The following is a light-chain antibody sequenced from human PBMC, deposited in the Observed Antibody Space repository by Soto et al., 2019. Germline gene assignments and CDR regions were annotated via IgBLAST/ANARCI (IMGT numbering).Light chain of an antibody. CDR2: GAS. CDR3: QQYNNWPIT. V-gene: IGKV3-15*01. J-gene: IGKJ1*01. CDR1: QSVGSN. Sequence: ELVITKSPSTLSVPPGERATLPCRASQSVGSNLAWYHQKPGQAPSLLIYGASTRATGIPARFSGSGSGTEFTLTISGLQSEDFAVYYCQQYNNWPITFGQGTKVDIK.